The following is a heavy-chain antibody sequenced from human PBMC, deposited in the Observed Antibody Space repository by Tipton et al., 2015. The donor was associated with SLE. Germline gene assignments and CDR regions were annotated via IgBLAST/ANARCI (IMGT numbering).Heavy chain of an antibody. D-gene: IGHD7-27*01. V-gene: IGHV4-59*11. CDR3: ARGANWGSRDFQY. CDR1: GGSISGHY. J-gene: IGHJ4*02. Sequence: TLSLTCTVSGGSISGHYWSWIRQPPGKALEWIGYIYYSGDTNYNPSLKSRVTFSVDTSKNQFSLNLNSVTAADTAVYYCARGANWGSRDFQYWGQGTLVTASS. CDR2: IYYSGDT.